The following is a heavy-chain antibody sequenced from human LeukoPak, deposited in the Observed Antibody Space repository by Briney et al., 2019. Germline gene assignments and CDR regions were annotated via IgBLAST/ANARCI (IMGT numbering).Heavy chain of an antibody. V-gene: IGHV3-11*01. J-gene: IGHJ4*02. CDR1: SLSLSEYH. Sequence: GGSLRLSCAASSLSLSEYHMRWIRQAPGKGLEWVSYISLSGSTRYYADSVKGRFTISRDNAKNSLYLQMNSLGVDDTAVYYCARSTVTAGIDYWGQGTLVTVSS. CDR3: ARSTVTAGIDY. D-gene: IGHD4-17*01. CDR2: ISLSGSTR.